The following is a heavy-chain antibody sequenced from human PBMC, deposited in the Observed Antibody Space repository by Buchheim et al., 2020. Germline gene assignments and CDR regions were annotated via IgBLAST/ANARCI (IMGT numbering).Heavy chain of an antibody. CDR3: TRGGVRYGMDV. Sequence: EVQLVESGGGLVQPGGSLRLSCAASGFSITSSSMFWVRHAPGKGRMWVSQIHTVGSSITYADSVKGRFTMSTDSAKNTLYLQMNSLRDEDTSVYYCTRGGVRYGMDVWGQGTT. CDR2: IHTVGSSI. V-gene: IGHV3-74*03. CDR1: GFSITSSS. D-gene: IGHD2-8*01. J-gene: IGHJ6*02.